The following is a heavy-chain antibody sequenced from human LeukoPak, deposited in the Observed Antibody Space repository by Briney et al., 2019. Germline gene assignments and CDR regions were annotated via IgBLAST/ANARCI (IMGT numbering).Heavy chain of an antibody. CDR2: ISSSGSTI. D-gene: IGHD5-24*01. V-gene: IGHV3-11*01. J-gene: IGHJ4*02. CDR3: AKDDAWLQYGN. CDR1: GFTFSDYY. Sequence: PGGSLRLPCAASGFTFSDYYMSWIRQAPGKGLEWVSYISSSGSTIYYADSVKGRFTISRDNSKGTVYLQMNSLRPEDTAVYYCAKDDAWLQYGNWGRGTLVTVSS.